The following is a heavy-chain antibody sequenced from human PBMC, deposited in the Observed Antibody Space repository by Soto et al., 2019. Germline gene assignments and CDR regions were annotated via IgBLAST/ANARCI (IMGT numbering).Heavy chain of an antibody. J-gene: IGHJ4*02. CDR3: ARDGGYYYDSRVYDY. CDR1: GCSFSTYA. D-gene: IGHD3-22*01. Sequence: SVKVSCKAPGCSFSTYAISWVRQAPGQGLEWMGGIIPMFGTANYAQRFQDRVTITADESTSTAYMELRSLRSDDTAVYYCARDGGYYYDSRVYDYWGQGTLVTVSS. CDR2: IIPMFGTA. V-gene: IGHV1-69*13.